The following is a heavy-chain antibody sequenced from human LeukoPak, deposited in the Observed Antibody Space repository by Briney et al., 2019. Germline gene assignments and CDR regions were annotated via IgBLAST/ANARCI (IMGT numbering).Heavy chain of an antibody. CDR1: GGSFSGYY. CDR3: ARRSYGAKLRAFDI. V-gene: IGHV4-34*01. CDR2: INHSGST. Sequence: SETLSLTCAVYGGSFSGYYWSWIRQPPGKGLEWIGEINHSGSTNYNPSLKSRVTISVDTPKNQFSLKLSSVTAADTAVYYCARRSYGAKLRAFDIWGQGTMVTVSS. J-gene: IGHJ3*02. D-gene: IGHD2-15*01.